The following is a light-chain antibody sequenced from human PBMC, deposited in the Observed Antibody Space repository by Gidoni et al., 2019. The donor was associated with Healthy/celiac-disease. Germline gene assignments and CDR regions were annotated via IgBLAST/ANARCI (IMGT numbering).Light chain of an antibody. CDR3: CSYAGSSTLYV. CDR1: SSDVGSYNL. CDR2: EGR. J-gene: IGLJ1*01. V-gene: IGLV2-23*01. Sequence: QPALTQPASGSGSPGQSLTISCTGTSSDVGSYNLVSWYQQHPGKAPNLMIYEGRKRPSGVSNRFSGSKSGNTASLTISGLQAEDEADYYCCSYAGSSTLYVFGTGTKVTVL.